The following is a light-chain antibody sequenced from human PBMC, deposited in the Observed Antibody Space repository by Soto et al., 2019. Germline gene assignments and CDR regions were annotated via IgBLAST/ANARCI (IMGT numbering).Light chain of an antibody. CDR1: QSVSSY. CDR2: DAS. CDR3: QQRSNWPLPIT. V-gene: IGKV3-11*01. J-gene: IGKJ5*01. Sequence: EIVLTQSPATLSLSPGERATLSCRASQSVSSYLAWYQQKPGQAPRLLIYDASNRATGIPARFSGSGSGTDFTLTISSLEPEDFAVYYCQQRSNWPLPITFGQGTRLETK.